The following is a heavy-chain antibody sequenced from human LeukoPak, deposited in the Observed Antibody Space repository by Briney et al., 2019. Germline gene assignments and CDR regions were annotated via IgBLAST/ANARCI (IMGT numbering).Heavy chain of an antibody. V-gene: IGHV3-30*18. J-gene: IGHJ4*02. D-gene: IGHD4-17*01. CDR3: AKRAGDYGFDY. CDR1: GFTFSSYG. Sequence: GGSLRLSCAASGFTFSSYGMHWVRQAPGKGLEWVAVISYDGSNKYYADSVKGRFTISRDNSKNTLYLQMNSLRAEDTAVYYCAKRAGDYGFDYWGQGTLVTVSS. CDR2: ISYDGSNK.